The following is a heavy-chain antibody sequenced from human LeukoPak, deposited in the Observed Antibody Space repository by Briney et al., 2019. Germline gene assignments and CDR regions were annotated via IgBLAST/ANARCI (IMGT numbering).Heavy chain of an antibody. Sequence: GGSLRLSCAASGFTFSSYAMHWVRQAPGKGLEWVAVISYDGSNKYYADSVKGRFTISRDNSKNTLYLQMNSLRAEDTAVYYCARGLYSSSWYPNGAFDYWGQGTLVTVSS. CDR1: GFTFSSYA. J-gene: IGHJ4*02. V-gene: IGHV3-30-3*01. CDR2: ISYDGSNK. D-gene: IGHD6-13*01. CDR3: ARGLYSSSWYPNGAFDY.